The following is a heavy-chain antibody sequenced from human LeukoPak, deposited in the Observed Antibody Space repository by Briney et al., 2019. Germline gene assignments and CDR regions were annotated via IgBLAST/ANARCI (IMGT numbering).Heavy chain of an antibody. CDR2: ISASGGTT. Sequence: GGSLRLSCAASGFTFSSYAMSWVRQAPGKGLEWVSGISASGGTTYYADSVKGRFTISRDNSKNTLHLQMSSLRAEDTAVYFCANSIPGLYYYYLDVWGKGTTVTVSS. V-gene: IGHV3-23*01. CDR1: GFTFSSYA. CDR3: ANSIPGLYYYYLDV. D-gene: IGHD2-2*02. J-gene: IGHJ6*03.